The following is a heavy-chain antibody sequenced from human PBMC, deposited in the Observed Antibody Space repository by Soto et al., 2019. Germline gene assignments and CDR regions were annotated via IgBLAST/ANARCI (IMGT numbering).Heavy chain of an antibody. J-gene: IGHJ4*02. CDR3: ARGGSYWARRHYFDS. CDR2: VTPRNGDT. D-gene: IGHD2-8*02. V-gene: IGHV1-8*02. CDR1: GYTFTSYD. Sequence: QVQLVQSGAEMKKPGASVKVSCKASGYTFTSYDINWVRQAAGQGPEWMGSVTPRNGDTAFAQKYQGRVTVTSNTSMSTGYMEVSNLRADDTAVYDCARGGSYWARRHYFDSWGQGTLVTVSS.